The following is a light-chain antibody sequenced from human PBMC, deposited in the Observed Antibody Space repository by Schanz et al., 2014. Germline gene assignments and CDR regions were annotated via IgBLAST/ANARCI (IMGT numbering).Light chain of an antibody. J-gene: IGLJ3*02. Sequence: QSVLTQPASVSGSPGQSITISCTGTSSDVGTYNYVSWYQQNPGKAPKVMIYDVSYRPSGVSNRFSGSKSGNTASLTISGLQAEDEADYYCSSYAGTNNFGVFGGGTKVTVL. CDR3: SSYAGTNNFGV. V-gene: IGLV2-14*01. CDR2: DVS. CDR1: SSDVGTYNY.